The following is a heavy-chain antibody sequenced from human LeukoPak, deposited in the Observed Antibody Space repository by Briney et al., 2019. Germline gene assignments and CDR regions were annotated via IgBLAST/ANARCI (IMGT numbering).Heavy chain of an antibody. CDR3: AKAGQLQLAPFDY. CDR1: GFTFSSYG. J-gene: IGHJ4*02. V-gene: IGHV3-30*02. D-gene: IGHD6-13*01. Sequence: GGSLRLSCAASGFTFSSYGMHWVRQAPGKGLEWVAFIRYDGSRKHYADSVKGRFTISRDNSKNTLYLQMDSLRAEDTAVYYCAKAGQLQLAPFDYWGQGTLVTVSS. CDR2: IRYDGSRK.